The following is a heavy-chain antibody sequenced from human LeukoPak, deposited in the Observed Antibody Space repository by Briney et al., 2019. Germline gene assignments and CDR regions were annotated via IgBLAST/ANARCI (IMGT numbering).Heavy chain of an antibody. J-gene: IGHJ6*02. V-gene: IGHV4-31*03. CDR1: GGSISSGGYY. CDR3: ARDLPGFGESDYYYGMDV. CDR2: IYYSGST. Sequence: SETLSLTCTVSGGSISSGGYYWSWIRQHPGKGLEWIGYIYYSGSTYYNPSLKSRVTISVDTSKNQFSLKPSSVTAADTAVYYCARDLPGFGESDYYYGMDVWGQGTTVTVSS. D-gene: IGHD3-10*01.